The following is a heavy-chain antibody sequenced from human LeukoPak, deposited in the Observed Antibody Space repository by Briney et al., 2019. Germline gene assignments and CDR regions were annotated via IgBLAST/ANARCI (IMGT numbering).Heavy chain of an antibody. CDR3: ATVVPRGYYFDY. J-gene: IGHJ4*02. V-gene: IGHV4-30-4*08. CDR1: GGSISSGDYY. CDR2: IYYSGST. D-gene: IGHD2-2*01. Sequence: SETLSLTCTVSGGSISSGDYYWSWIRQPPGKGLEWIGYIYYSGSTNYNPSLKSRVTISVDTSKNQFSLKLSSVTAADTAVYYCATVVPRGYYFDYWGQGTLVTVSS.